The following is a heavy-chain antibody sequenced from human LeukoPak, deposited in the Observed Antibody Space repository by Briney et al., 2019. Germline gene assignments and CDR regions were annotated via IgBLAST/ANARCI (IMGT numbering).Heavy chain of an antibody. Sequence: ASVKVSCKASGYTFTSYAMHWVRQAPGQRLEWMGWINAGNGNTKYSQEFQGRVTITRDTSASTAYMELSSLRSEDMAVYYCARDSSSSAYYYMDIWGKGTTVTVSS. CDR3: ARDSSSSAYYYMDI. V-gene: IGHV1-3*03. CDR1: GYTFTSYA. D-gene: IGHD6-6*01. CDR2: INAGNGNT. J-gene: IGHJ6*03.